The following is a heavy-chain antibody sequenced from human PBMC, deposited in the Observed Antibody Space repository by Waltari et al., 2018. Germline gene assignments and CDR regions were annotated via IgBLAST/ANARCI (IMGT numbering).Heavy chain of an antibody. V-gene: IGHV3-30-3*01. CDR2: MSYDGYSR. J-gene: IGHJ4*02. CDR1: RSAFTNDI. CDR3: AREGYTSGRAGNFDY. D-gene: IGHD2-15*01. Sequence: LVESGGDVVQSGRSLRLSCASSRSAFTNDIMPWVRQAPGKGLEWVSAMSYDGYSRYYADSVKGRFTISRDDSLKTVYLQLDSLRVEDTAVYYCAREGYTSGRAGNFDYWGQGTLVTVSS.